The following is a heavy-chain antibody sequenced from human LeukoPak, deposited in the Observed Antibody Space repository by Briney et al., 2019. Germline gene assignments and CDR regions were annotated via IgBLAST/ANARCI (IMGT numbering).Heavy chain of an antibody. D-gene: IGHD2-2*01. V-gene: IGHV1-3*01. CDR3: ARDYRDDCSSTSCYPDDAFDI. J-gene: IGHJ3*02. CDR1: GYTFTGYY. Sequence: ASVKVSCKASGYTFTGYYLHWVRQAPGQGLEWMGWINAGNGNTKYSQKFQGRVTITMDTSASTAYMELSSLRSEDTAVYYCARDYRDDCSSTSCYPDDAFDIWGQGTMVTVSS. CDR2: INAGNGNT.